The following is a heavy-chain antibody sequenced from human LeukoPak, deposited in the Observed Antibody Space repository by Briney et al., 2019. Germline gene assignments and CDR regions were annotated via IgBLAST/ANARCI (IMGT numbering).Heavy chain of an antibody. V-gene: IGHV4-59*05. Sequence: SETLSLTCTVSGGSISSHYWSWIRQPPGKGLEWLGSMYNSGSNYYNPSLQTRVTISVDTSKNQFSLKLSSVIAADTAVYYCARHPTLTSGGNFDYWGQGTLVTVSS. D-gene: IGHD3-16*01. J-gene: IGHJ4*02. CDR2: MYNSGSN. CDR1: GGSISSHY. CDR3: ARHPTLTSGGNFDY.